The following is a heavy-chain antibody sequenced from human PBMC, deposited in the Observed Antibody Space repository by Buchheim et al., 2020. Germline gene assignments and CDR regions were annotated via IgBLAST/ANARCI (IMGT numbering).Heavy chain of an antibody. J-gene: IGHJ4*02. D-gene: IGHD2-15*01. V-gene: IGHV3-30*18. CDR1: GFTFSSYS. CDR2: ITSDGSNK. CDR3: AKGGDYDS. Sequence: VQLVESGGGLVQPGGSLRLSCAASGFTFSSYSMNWVRQAPGKGLEWVALITSDGSNKYYLDSVKGRFAISRDNSKNTVYLHMNSLRADDSGVYYCAKGGDYDSWGQGTL.